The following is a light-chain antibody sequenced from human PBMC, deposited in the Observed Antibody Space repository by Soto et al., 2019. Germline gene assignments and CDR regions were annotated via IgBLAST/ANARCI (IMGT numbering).Light chain of an antibody. V-gene: IGKV1-5*01. CDR3: QQYNNYFWA. CDR2: HAS. Sequence: EIHMTQTHSTLPASVGDRVTITCRASQSISNWLAWYQQKPGTAPKVLIYHASNLQSGVPSRFSGSGSGTEFTLTISSLQPDDLATYYCQQYNNYFWAFGQGTMVDIK. CDR1: QSISNW. J-gene: IGKJ1*01.